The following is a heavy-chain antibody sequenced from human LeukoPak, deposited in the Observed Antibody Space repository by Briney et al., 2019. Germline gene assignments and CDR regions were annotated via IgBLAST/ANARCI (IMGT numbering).Heavy chain of an antibody. CDR1: GYTFTSYA. CDR3: AREGQWLVPDACDI. D-gene: IGHD6-19*01. V-gene: IGHV7-4-1*02. CDR2: INTNTGNP. J-gene: IGHJ3*02. Sequence: ASVKVSCKASGYTFTSYAMNWVRQAPGQGLEWMGWINTNTGNPTYAQGFTGRFVFSLDTSVSTAYLQISSLKAEDTAVYYCAREGQWLVPDACDIWGEVTMVTASS.